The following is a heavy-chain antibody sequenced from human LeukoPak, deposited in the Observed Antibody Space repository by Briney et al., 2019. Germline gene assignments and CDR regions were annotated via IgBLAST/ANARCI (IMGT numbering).Heavy chain of an antibody. D-gene: IGHD3-16*01. CDR1: GGTFSSYA. V-gene: IGHV1-69*04. CDR3: ARLGVAPQGEGY. CDR2: IIPILGIA. J-gene: IGHJ4*02. Sequence: SVKVSYKASGGTFSSYAISWVRQAPGQGLEWMGRIIPILGIANYAQKFQGRVTITADKSTSTAYMELSSLRSEDTAVYYCARLGVAPQGEGYWGQGTLVTVSS.